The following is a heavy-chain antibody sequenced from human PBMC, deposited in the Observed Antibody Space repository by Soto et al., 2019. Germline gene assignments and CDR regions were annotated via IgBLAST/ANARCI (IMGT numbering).Heavy chain of an antibody. CDR2: IYHSGST. Sequence: SETLSLTCTVSGYSISSGYYWGWIRQPPGKGLEWIGSIYHSGSTYYNPSLKSRVTISVDTSKNQFSLKLSSVTAADTAVYYCARDFNYDSSGYYFDYWGQGTLVTVSS. D-gene: IGHD3-22*01. J-gene: IGHJ4*02. V-gene: IGHV4-38-2*02. CDR3: ARDFNYDSSGYYFDY. CDR1: GYSISSGYY.